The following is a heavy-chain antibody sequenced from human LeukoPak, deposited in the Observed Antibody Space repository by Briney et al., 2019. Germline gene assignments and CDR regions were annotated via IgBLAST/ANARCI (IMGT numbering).Heavy chain of an antibody. V-gene: IGHV3-48*01. CDR3: ARDRGFTVGYYFDY. D-gene: IGHD4-11*01. Sequence: PGGSLRLSCAASGFTFTTYNMNWVRQAPGKGLEWVSYISDSSSTIYYADSVKGRFTISRDNAKNSLYLQMNSLRAEDTAVYYCARDRGFTVGYYFDYWGQGTLVTVSS. J-gene: IGHJ4*02. CDR2: ISDSSSTI. CDR1: GFTFTTYN.